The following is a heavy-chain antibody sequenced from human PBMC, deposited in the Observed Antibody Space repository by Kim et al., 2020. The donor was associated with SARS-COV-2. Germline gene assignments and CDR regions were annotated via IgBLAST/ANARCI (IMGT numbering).Heavy chain of an antibody. CDR2: LIPIFGTA. CDR1: GGTFSSYA. Sequence: SVKVSCKASGGTFSSYAISWVRQAPGQGLEWMGGLIPIFGTANHAQKFQGRVTITAAESTSTAYMELSSLRPEDTAVYYCSRETITMVRGVIITSYGMEVWGQGTTVTVSS. J-gene: IGHJ6*02. V-gene: IGHV1-69*13. CDR3: SRETITMVRGVIITSYGMEV. D-gene: IGHD3-10*01.